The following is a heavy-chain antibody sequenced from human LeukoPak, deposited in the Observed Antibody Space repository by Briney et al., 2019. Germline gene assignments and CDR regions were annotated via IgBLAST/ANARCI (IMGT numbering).Heavy chain of an antibody. D-gene: IGHD6-13*01. CDR3: ARGYSSSWEYFDL. J-gene: IGHJ2*01. Sequence: SETLSLTCTVSGGSISRYYCSWIRQSPGEGLEGIGYIYYSWSTNYNPSLSSRVTISLDTSKNQFSLKMSSVTAEDTVVYYCARGYSSSWEYFDLWGRGTLVTVSS. CDR1: GGSISRYY. CDR2: IYYSWST. V-gene: IGHV4-59*01.